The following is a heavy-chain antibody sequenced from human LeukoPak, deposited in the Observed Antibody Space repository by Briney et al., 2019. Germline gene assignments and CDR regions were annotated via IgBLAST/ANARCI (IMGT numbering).Heavy chain of an antibody. CDR1: GYTFTSYG. Sequence: GASVKVSCKASGYTFTSYGISCVRQAPGQGLEWMGWISAYNGNTKYAQKLQGRVTMTTDTSTCTAYMELSSLRSDDTAVYYCARAGSSGWYGGDVYWGQGTLVTVSS. CDR2: ISAYNGNT. J-gene: IGHJ4*02. CDR3: ARAGSSGWYGGDVY. V-gene: IGHV1-18*04. D-gene: IGHD6-19*01.